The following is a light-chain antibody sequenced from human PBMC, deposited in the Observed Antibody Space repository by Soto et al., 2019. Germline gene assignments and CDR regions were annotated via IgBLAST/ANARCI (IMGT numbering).Light chain of an antibody. CDR1: LSVCVY. CDR3: QHYYGTSPIT. CDR2: DAS. J-gene: IGKJ5*01. Sequence: VVLTQSPATLSLCPGERATLSCRTSLSVCVYLDCYQQKPGQAPRLLISDASNRATGIPARFSGSGSGTDFTLTISRLEPEDFALYYCQHYYGTSPITVGEGTRLEIK. V-gene: IGKV3-11*01.